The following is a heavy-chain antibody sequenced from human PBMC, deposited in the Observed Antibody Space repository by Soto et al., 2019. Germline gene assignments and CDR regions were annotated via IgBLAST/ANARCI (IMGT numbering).Heavy chain of an antibody. Sequence: EVQLVESEGGLVQPGGSLRFSCAASGFTFSSYWMIWVRQAPGKGLEWVANIKHDGSEKYYVDSVKGRFTISRDNAKNSLYLQMNSLRAEDTAVYYCARGGGAAAGEYYYYGMDVWGQGTTVTVSS. CDR3: ARGGGAAAGEYYYYGMDV. D-gene: IGHD6-13*01. CDR2: IKHDGSEK. J-gene: IGHJ6*02. V-gene: IGHV3-7*01. CDR1: GFTFSSYW.